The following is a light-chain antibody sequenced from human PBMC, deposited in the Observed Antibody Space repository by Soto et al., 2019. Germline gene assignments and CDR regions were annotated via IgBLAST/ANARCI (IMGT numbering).Light chain of an antibody. V-gene: IGKV4-1*01. CDR3: QHYYSTPYT. J-gene: IGKJ2*01. Sequence: DIVMTQSPDSLAVSLGERATINCKSSQSVLTSSNNKNCLAWYQQKPGQPPKLLIYRASTRESGVPDRFSGSGSGTDFTLTISSLQAEDVAVYYCQHYYSTPYTFGQGTKLEMK. CDR1: QSVLTSSNNKNC. CDR2: RAS.